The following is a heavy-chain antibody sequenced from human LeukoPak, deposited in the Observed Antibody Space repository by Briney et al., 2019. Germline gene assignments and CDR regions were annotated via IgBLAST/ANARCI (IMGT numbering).Heavy chain of an antibody. D-gene: IGHD4-17*01. CDR2: ISGSGGST. V-gene: IGHV3-23*01. CDR1: GFTFSSYA. Sequence: GGSLRLSCAASGFTFSSYAMSWVRQAPGKGLEWVSAISGSGGSTYYADSVKGRSTISRDNSKNSLYLQMNSLRTEDTALYYCAKSKTAVTTGYLDYWGQGTLVTVSS. J-gene: IGHJ4*02. CDR3: AKSKTAVTTGYLDY.